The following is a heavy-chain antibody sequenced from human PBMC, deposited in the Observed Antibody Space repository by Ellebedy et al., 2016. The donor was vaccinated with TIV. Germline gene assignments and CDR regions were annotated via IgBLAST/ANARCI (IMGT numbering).Heavy chain of an antibody. CDR2: INPSAGST. V-gene: IGHV1-46*01. Sequence: AASVKVSCKASGYTFTSYYVHWVRQAPGQGLEWMGIINPSAGSTAYAQNFQGRVTMTRDTSTSTVYMELSSLRSEDTAMYFCARGLGDTETLTKTGFGDYWGQGTLVTVSS. CDR1: GYTFTSYY. D-gene: IGHD3-16*01. J-gene: IGHJ4*02. CDR3: ARGLGDTETLTKTGFGDY.